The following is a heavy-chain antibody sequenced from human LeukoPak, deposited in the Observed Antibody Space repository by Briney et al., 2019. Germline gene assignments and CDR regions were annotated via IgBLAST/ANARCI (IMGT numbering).Heavy chain of an antibody. V-gene: IGHV4-59*01. J-gene: IGHJ4*02. CDR1: GGSISTYY. Sequence: PSETPSLTCTVSGGSISTYYWSWIRQPPGKGLEWLGYIFYTGSTNYNPSLKSRVTMSIDTSKNQFSLKLSSATAADTAVYYCTRTYSSSSIDYWGQGALVTVSS. D-gene: IGHD6-6*01. CDR3: TRTYSSSSIDY. CDR2: IFYTGST.